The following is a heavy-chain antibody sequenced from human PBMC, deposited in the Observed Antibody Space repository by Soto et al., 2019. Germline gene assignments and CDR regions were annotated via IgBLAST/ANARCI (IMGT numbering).Heavy chain of an antibody. J-gene: IGHJ5*02. D-gene: IGHD6-6*01. CDR1: GFTFSSYS. CDR2: ISSSSSTI. CDR3: ARDDSYSSSSVWFDP. Sequence: GGSLRLSCAASGFTFSSYSMNWVRQAPGKGLEWVSYISSSSSTIYYADSVKGRFTISRDNAKNSLYLQMNSLRDEDTAVYYCARDDSYSSSSVWFDPWGQGTLVTVSS. V-gene: IGHV3-48*02.